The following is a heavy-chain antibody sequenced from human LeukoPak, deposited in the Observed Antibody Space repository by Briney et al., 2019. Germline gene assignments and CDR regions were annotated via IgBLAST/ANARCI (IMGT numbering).Heavy chain of an antibody. CDR2: INSDGGST. D-gene: IGHD3-22*01. Sequence: PGGSLRLSCAASGFTFSSYRMHWARHAPGKGLVWVSRINSDGGSTSYTDSVKGRFTISRDNAKNTLYLQMNSLRAEDTAVYYCARDTYYYDSSGYSRYYYMDVWGEGTTVTVSS. CDR3: ARDTYYYDSSGYSRYYYMDV. J-gene: IGHJ6*03. CDR1: GFTFSSYR. V-gene: IGHV3-74*01.